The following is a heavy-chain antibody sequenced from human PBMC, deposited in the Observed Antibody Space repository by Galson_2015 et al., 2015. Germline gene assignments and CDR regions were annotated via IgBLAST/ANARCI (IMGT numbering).Heavy chain of an antibody. Sequence: SLRLSCAASGFTFSSYAMSWVRQAPGKGLEWVSAISGSGGSTYYADSVKGRFTISRDNSKSTLYLQMNSLSAEDTAVYYCAKDEAVAGTVDYWGQGTLVTVSS. D-gene: IGHD6-19*01. V-gene: IGHV3-23*01. CDR1: GFTFSSYA. J-gene: IGHJ4*02. CDR2: ISGSGGST. CDR3: AKDEAVAGTVDY.